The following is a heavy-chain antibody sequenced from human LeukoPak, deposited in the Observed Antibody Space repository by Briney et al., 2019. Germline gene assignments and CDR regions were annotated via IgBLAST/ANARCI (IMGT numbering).Heavy chain of an antibody. Sequence: GGSLRLSCAASGFTFSSYWMSWVRQAPGKGLEWVANIKQDGSEKYYVDSVKGRFTISRDNAKNSLYLQMNSLRAEDTAVYYCAREETCGGDCAPPFDYWGQGTLVTVSS. V-gene: IGHV3-7*01. CDR3: AREETCGGDCAPPFDY. D-gene: IGHD2-21*02. J-gene: IGHJ4*02. CDR2: IKQDGSEK. CDR1: GFTFSSYW.